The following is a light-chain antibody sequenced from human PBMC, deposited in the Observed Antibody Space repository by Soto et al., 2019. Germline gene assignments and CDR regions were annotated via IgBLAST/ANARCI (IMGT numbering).Light chain of an antibody. Sequence: IQLTQSPSSLSASVGDRVTITCLASQGIGSALAWYQQKPGKAPKLLIYDASKLESGVPSRFSGSGSGTDFSLTISSLQPEDFATYYCQQFNNYLFTFGPGTRVDFK. J-gene: IGKJ3*01. CDR1: QGIGSA. CDR2: DAS. CDR3: QQFNNYLFT. V-gene: IGKV1D-13*01.